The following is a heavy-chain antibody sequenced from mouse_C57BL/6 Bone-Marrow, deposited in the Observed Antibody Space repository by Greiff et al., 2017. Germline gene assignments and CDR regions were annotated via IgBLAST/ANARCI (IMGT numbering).Heavy chain of an antibody. CDR1: GYTFTDYY. V-gene: IGHV1-26*01. CDR2: INPNNGGT. CDR3: ARSNCDFYFDV. Sequence: EVQLQQSGPELVKPGASVKISCKASGYTFTDYYMNWVKQSHGKSLEWIGDINPNNGGTSYNQKFKGKATLTVDKSSSTAYMRLRSLTSEYFAFYSCARSNCDFYFDVWGTGTTVTVSS. D-gene: IGHD4-1*02. J-gene: IGHJ1*03.